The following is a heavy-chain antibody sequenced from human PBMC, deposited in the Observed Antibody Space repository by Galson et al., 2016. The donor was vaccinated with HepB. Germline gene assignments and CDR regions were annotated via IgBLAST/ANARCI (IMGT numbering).Heavy chain of an antibody. CDR1: GFSVSSNY. Sequence: SLRLSCAASGFSVSSNYMSWVRQAPGKGLQWVSVIFSGGSTYYADSVKGRFTISRDNSKNTLHLQMNSLRAADTAVYYCARDGEYYYGSGSYAETWGQGTLVTVPS. D-gene: IGHD3-10*01. CDR3: ARDGEYYYGSGSYAET. V-gene: IGHV3-53*01. J-gene: IGHJ5*02. CDR2: IFSGGST.